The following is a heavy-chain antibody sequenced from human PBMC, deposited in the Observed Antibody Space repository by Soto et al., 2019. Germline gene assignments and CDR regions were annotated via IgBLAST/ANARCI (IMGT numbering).Heavy chain of an antibody. CDR1: GGSFNGYY. V-gene: IGHV4-34*01. CDR3: ARAPDKYYLDS. Sequence: SETLSLTCAVYGGSFNGYYWSWIRQPPGRGPEWIGDINHSGSTNYNPSLKSRVTISVDTSKNQFSLKLRSVTAADMAVFYCARAPDKYYLDSWGQGTLVTVPQ. CDR2: INHSGST. J-gene: IGHJ4*02.